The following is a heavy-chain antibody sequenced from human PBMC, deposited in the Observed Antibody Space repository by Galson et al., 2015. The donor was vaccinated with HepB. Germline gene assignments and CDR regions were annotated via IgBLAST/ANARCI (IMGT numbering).Heavy chain of an antibody. CDR3: AREGPTYCGGDCYIYY. Sequence: SLRLSCAASGFTFSSYAMHRVRQAPGKGLEWVAVISYDGSNKYYADSVKGRFTISRDNSKNTLYQQMNSLRAEDTAVYYCAREGPTYCGGDCYIYYWGQGTLVTVSS. CDR1: GFTFSSYA. D-gene: IGHD2-21*02. V-gene: IGHV3-30-3*01. CDR2: ISYDGSNK. J-gene: IGHJ4*02.